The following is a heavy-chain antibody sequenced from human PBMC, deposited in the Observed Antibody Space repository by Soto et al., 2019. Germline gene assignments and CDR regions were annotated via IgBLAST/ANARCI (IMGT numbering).Heavy chain of an antibody. D-gene: IGHD3-3*01. J-gene: IGHJ4*02. CDR1: NSTSYW. Sequence: NSTSYWGRRIIKKPGKGLEWMGIIYPGDSDTRYSPSFQGQVTISADKSISTAYLQWSSLKASDTAMYYCARPKSGYVHLGYWGEGTLVSVYS. CDR3: ARPKSGYVHLGY. CDR2: IYPGDSDT. V-gene: IGHV5-51*01.